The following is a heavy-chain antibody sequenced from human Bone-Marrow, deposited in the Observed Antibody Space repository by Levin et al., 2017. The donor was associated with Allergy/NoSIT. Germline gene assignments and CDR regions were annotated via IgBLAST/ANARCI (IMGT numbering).Heavy chain of an antibody. V-gene: IGHV3-11*01. CDR2: ISSSGATI. D-gene: IGHD1-1*01. CDR3: ARDSLNEARRAHYYYGMDV. CDR1: GFTFSDYY. Sequence: GGSLRLSCAASGFTFSDYYMSWIRQAPGKGLELVSYISSSGATINYADSVKGRFTISRDNAKNSLYLQMNSLRAEDTAMYYCARDSLNEARRAHYYYGMDVWGQGTTVTVSS. J-gene: IGHJ6*02.